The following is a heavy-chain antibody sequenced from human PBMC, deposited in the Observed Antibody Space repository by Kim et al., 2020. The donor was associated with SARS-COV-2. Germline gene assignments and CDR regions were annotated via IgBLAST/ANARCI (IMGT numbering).Heavy chain of an antibody. D-gene: IGHD3-22*01. CDR1: GYTFTTFG. V-gene: IGHV7-4-1*02. J-gene: IGHJ4*01. CDR3: ARTFYDSSAYYYVDY. CDR2: INTNTGNP. Sequence: ASVKVSCKASGYTFTTFGMNWVRQAPGQGLEWMGWINTNTGNPTFAQGFTGRFVFYLDTSGSTAYLQISSLKAEDTAVYYCARTFYDSSAYYYVDYWGQGSLVTVSS.